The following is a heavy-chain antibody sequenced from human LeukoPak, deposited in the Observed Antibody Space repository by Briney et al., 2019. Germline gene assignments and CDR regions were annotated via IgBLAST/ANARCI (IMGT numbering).Heavy chain of an antibody. V-gene: IGHV3-21*01. Sequence: GGSLRLSCAASGFTFSSYSMNWVRQAPGKGLEWVPSISSSSSYIYYADSVKGRFTISRDNAKNSLYLQMNSLRAEDTAVYYCARDQGTMVRGVIRYGMDVWGQGTTVTVSS. CDR1: GFTFSSYS. D-gene: IGHD3-10*01. CDR3: ARDQGTMVRGVIRYGMDV. CDR2: ISSSSSYI. J-gene: IGHJ6*02.